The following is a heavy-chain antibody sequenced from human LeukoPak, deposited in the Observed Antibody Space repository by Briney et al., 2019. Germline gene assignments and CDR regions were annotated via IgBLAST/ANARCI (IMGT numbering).Heavy chain of an antibody. CDR2: MSGDSTIR. Sequence: GGSLRLSCAASGFTFSTFAMGWLRQAPGKGLEWVSVMSGDSTIRYYADSVKGRFTISRDNSQNTLFLQMNSLRADDTAIYYCAKGVGDYYDFWGRGTLVTVSS. J-gene: IGHJ4*02. D-gene: IGHD4-17*01. CDR3: AKGVGDYYDF. V-gene: IGHV3-23*01. CDR1: GFTFSTFA.